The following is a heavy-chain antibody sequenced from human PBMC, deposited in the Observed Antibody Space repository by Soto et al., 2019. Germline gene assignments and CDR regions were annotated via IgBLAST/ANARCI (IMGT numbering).Heavy chain of an antibody. CDR2: IYPGDSDT. CDR3: ARRGGTYYDY. J-gene: IGHJ4*01. CDR1: GFTFTTYW. D-gene: IGHD1-26*01. V-gene: IGHV5-51*01. Sequence: GESLKISCNGSGFTFTTYWIGWVRQMPGKGLEWMGIIYPGDSDTRYSPSFQGHVTISADKSISTAYLQWSSLKASDTALYFCARRGGTYYDYWGHGTLVTVSS.